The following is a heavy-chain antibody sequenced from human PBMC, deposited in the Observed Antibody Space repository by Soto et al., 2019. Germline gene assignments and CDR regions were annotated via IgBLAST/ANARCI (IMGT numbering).Heavy chain of an antibody. V-gene: IGHV4-39*01. CDR2: IFYSGST. J-gene: IGHJ4*02. CDR3: ARRYGWLYFDY. Sequence: SETLSLTCTVSGDSISSSNYFWGWIRQPPGKGLEWIGTIFYSGSTYYNPSLKSRVTISVDTSKNQFSLKLTSVTAADTALYYCARRYGWLYFDYWGQGSLVTISS. D-gene: IGHD3-10*01. CDR1: GDSISSSNYF.